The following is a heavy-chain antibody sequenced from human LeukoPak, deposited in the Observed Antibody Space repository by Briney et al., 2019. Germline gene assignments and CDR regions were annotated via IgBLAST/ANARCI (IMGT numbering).Heavy chain of an antibody. CDR3: ARDTSIAALDY. V-gene: IGHV4-59*01. D-gene: IGHD6-6*01. Sequence: ASETLSLTCTVSGGSISSYYWSWIRQPPGKGLEWIGYIYYSGSTNYNPSLKSRVTISVDTSKNQFSLKLSSVTAADTAVYYCARDTSIAALDYWGQGTLVTVSS. J-gene: IGHJ4*02. CDR1: GGSISSYY. CDR2: IYYSGST.